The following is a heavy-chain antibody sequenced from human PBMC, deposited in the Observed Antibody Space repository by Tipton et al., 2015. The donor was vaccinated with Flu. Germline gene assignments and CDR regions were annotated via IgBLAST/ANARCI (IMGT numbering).Heavy chain of an antibody. D-gene: IGHD3-22*01. CDR3: ARDPAGYYDQSAYYIFDA. V-gene: IGHV4-39*07. CDR2: IYHSGST. J-gene: IGHJ4*02. CDR1: GASISSESYY. Sequence: TLSLTCTVSGASISSESYYWGWIRQPPGKGLEWIGNIYHSGSTNYNPSLKSRVTISLDKSKNQFSLNLSSVTAADTAVYYCARDPAGYYDQSAYYIFDAWGQGALVTVSS.